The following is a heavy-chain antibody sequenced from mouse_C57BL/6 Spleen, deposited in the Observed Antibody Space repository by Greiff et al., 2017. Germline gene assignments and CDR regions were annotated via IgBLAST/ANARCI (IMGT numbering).Heavy chain of an antibody. CDR2: IYPGDGDT. CDR1: GYAFSSSW. Sequence: VKLMESGPELVKPGASVKISCKASGYAFSSSWMNWVKQRPGKGLEWIGRIYPGDGDTNYNGKFKGKATLTADKSSSTAYMQRSSLTSEDAAVYFCANDGGYFDVWGTGTTVTVSS. D-gene: IGHD2-12*01. CDR3: ANDGGYFDV. J-gene: IGHJ1*03. V-gene: IGHV1-82*01.